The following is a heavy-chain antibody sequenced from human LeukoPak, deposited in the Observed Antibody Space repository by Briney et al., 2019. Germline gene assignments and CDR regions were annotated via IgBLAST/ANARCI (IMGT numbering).Heavy chain of an antibody. CDR2: ISYDGSNK. V-gene: IGHV3-30-3*01. CDR1: GFTFSSYA. J-gene: IGHJ4*02. CDR3: ARGRSSGWRPGFDY. Sequence: GSLRLSCAASGFTFSSYAMHWVRQAPGKGLEWVAVISYDGSNKYYADSVKGRFTISRDNSKNTLYLQMNSLRAEDTAVYYCARGRSSGWRPGFDYWGQGTLVTVSS. D-gene: IGHD6-19*01.